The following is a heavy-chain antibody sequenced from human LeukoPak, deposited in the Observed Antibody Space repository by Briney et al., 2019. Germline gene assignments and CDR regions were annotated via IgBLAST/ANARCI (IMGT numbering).Heavy chain of an antibody. D-gene: IGHD6-13*01. J-gene: IGHJ4*02. CDR2: IYNGGST. CDR3: ARSVAAAAGTFDY. CDR1: GGSINSGSHY. Sequence: SETLSLTCTVSGGSINSGSHYWSWIRQHPGEGLEWIGYIYNGGSTYYNPSLKSRVSISVDTSKNQFSLKLSSMTTADPAVYYCARSVAAAAGTFDYWGQGTLVTVSS. V-gene: IGHV4-31*03.